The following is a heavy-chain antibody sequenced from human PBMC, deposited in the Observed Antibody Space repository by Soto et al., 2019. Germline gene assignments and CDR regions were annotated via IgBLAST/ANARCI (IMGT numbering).Heavy chain of an antibody. J-gene: IGHJ4*02. D-gene: IGHD3-16*02. Sequence: LRLSCAASGFTFSSYAMHWVRQAPGKGLEWVAVISYDGSNKYYADSVKGRFTISRDNSKNTLYLQMNSLRAEDTAVYYCARGAMITFGGVIAHTDYWGQGTLVTVSS. V-gene: IGHV3-30-3*01. CDR1: GFTFSSYA. CDR2: ISYDGSNK. CDR3: ARGAMITFGGVIAHTDY.